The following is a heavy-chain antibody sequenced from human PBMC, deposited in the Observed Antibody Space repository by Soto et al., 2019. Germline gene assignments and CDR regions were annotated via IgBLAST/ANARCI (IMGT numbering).Heavy chain of an antibody. CDR3: ARDTRTTVVAATPGY. CDR2: ISYDGSNK. CDR1: GFTFSSYA. J-gene: IGHJ4*02. Sequence: QVQLVESGGGVVQPGRSLRLSCAASGFTFSSYAMHWVRQAPGKGLEWVAVISYDGSNKYYADSVKGRFTISRDNSKNTLYLQMNSLRAEDTAVYYCARDTRTTVVAATPGYWGQGTLVTVSS. D-gene: IGHD2-15*01. V-gene: IGHV3-30-3*01.